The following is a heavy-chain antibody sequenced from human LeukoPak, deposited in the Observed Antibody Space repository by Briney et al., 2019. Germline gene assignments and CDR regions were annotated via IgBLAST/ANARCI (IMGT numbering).Heavy chain of an antibody. CDR1: GGSFSGYY. J-gene: IGHJ4*02. CDR3: ARGVAAAGSFSDY. Sequence: SETLSLTCAVYGGSFSGYYWSWIRQPPGKGLEWIGYIYYIGSTNYNPSLKSRVTISVDTSKNQFSLKLSSVTAADTAVYYCARGVAAAGSFSDYWGQGTLVTVSS. D-gene: IGHD6-13*01. V-gene: IGHV4-59*01. CDR2: IYYIGST.